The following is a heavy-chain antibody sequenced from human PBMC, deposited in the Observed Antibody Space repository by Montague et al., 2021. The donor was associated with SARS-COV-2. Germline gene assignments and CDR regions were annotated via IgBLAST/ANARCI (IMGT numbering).Heavy chain of an antibody. J-gene: IGHJ4*02. CDR1: GGYINKYY. CDR3: ARHRGFGDLWALDY. D-gene: IGHD3-10*01. V-gene: IGHV4-59*08. CDR2: VYFTGST. Sequence: ETLSLTCSVSGGYINKYYWSWIRQSPGKRLEWIGYVYFTGSTDYNPSLKGRVTISVDTSKNQFSLQLASVTAADTAVYYCARHRGFGDLWALDYWGQGTLVAVSS.